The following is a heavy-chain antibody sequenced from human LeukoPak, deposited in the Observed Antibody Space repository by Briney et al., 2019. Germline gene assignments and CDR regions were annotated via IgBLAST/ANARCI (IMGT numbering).Heavy chain of an antibody. CDR1: GGSISSGGYS. D-gene: IGHD3-16*02. J-gene: IGHJ5*02. Sequence: PSETLSLTCAVSGGSISSGGYSWSWIRQPPGKGLEWIGYIYHSGSTYYNPSLKSRVTISVDKSKNQFSLKLSSVTAADTAVYYCARVFGGVIGSGYFDPWGQGTLVTVSS. CDR3: ARVFGGVIGSGYFDP. V-gene: IGHV4-30-2*01. CDR2: IYHSGST.